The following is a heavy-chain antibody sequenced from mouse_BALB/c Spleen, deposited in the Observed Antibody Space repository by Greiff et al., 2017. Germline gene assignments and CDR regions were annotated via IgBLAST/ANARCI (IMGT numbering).Heavy chain of an antibody. CDR3: ARRYEGYYYAMDY. J-gene: IGHJ4*01. D-gene: IGHD2-14*01. CDR2: IDPSDSYT. V-gene: IGHV1-69*02. CDR1: GYTFTSYW. Sequence: VQLQQPGAELVKPGASVKLSCKASGYTFTSYWMHWVKQRPGQGLEWIGEIDPSDSYTNYNQKFKGKATLTVDKSSSTAYMQLSSLTSEDSAVYYCARRYEGYYYAMDYWGQGTSVTVSS.